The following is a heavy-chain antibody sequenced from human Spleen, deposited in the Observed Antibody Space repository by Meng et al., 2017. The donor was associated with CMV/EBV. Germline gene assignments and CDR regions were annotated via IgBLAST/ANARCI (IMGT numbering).Heavy chain of an antibody. J-gene: IGHJ5*02. CDR1: GFTFSNYW. Sequence: GESLKISCVASGFTFSNYWMTWVRQSPGKGLEWVANIKQDGSEKYYVDSVKGRFTISRDNAKNSLYLQMNSLRAEDTAVYYCARDSAGYYDSSGDGLYNWFDPWGQGTLVTVSS. V-gene: IGHV3-7*01. CDR3: ARDSAGYYDSSGDGLYNWFDP. D-gene: IGHD3-22*01. CDR2: IKQDGSEK.